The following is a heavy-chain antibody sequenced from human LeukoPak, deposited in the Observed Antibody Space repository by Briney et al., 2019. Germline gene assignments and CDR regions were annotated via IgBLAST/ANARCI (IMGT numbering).Heavy chain of an antibody. V-gene: IGHV1-69*13. J-gene: IGHJ4*02. Sequence: GASVKVSCKASGGTFSSYAISWVRQAPGQGLERMGGIIPIFGTANYAQKFQGRVTITADESTSTAYMELSSLRSEDTAVYYCASLNSGYDLPYYFDYWGQGTLVTVSS. D-gene: IGHD5-12*01. CDR3: ASLNSGYDLPYYFDY. CDR1: GGTFSSYA. CDR2: IIPIFGTA.